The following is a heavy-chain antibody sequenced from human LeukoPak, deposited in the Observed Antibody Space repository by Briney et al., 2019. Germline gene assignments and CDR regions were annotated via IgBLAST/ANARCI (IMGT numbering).Heavy chain of an antibody. CDR3: AREDSSGLDY. D-gene: IGHD6-19*01. CDR1: GFTFSSYS. J-gene: IGHJ4*02. Sequence: GGSLRLSCAASGFTFSSYSMNWVRQAPGKGLEWVSSISSSSSYMYYADSVKGRFTISRDNAKNSLYLQMNSLRAEDTAVYYCAREDSSGLDYWGQGTLVTVSS. CDR2: ISSSSSYM. V-gene: IGHV3-21*01.